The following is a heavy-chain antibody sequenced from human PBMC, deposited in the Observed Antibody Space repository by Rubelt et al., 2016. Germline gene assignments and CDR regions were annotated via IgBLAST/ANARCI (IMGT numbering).Heavy chain of an antibody. J-gene: IGHJ4*02. CDR3: AKPYYGGNSGAPRDDY. V-gene: IGHV3-23*04. CDR2: ISGSGGST. D-gene: IGHD4-23*01. CDR1: GFTFSSYA. Sequence: EVQLVESGGGLVQPGGSLRLSCAASGFTFSSYAMSWVRQAPGKGLEWVSAISGSGGSTYYADSVKGRFTSSRDNSKNTLYLQMNSLRAEDTAVYYCAKPYYGGNSGAPRDDYWGQGTLVTVSS.